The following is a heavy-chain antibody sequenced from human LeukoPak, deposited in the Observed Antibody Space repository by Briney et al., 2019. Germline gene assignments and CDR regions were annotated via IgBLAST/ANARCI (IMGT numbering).Heavy chain of an antibody. V-gene: IGHV3-48*03. CDR3: ARGDPHADL. J-gene: IGHJ5*02. CDR1: GFDLSTYE. Sequence: GGSLRLSRAASGFDLSTYEMNWVRQAPGKGLEWIADITISGHTKNYADSVKGRFTISRDNARTSLYLQMYSLRVEDTGVYYCARGDPHADLWGQGTLVTVSS. CDR2: ITISGHTK.